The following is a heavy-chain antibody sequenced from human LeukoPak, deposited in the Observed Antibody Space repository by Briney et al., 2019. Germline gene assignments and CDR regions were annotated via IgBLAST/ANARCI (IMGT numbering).Heavy chain of an antibody. CDR1: GGTFSSYA. D-gene: IGHD4-17*01. Sequence: ASVKVSCKASGGTFSSYAISWVRQAPGQGLEWMGRIIPILGIANYAQKFQGRATITADKSTSTAYMELSSLRSEDTAVYYCARVSPDYGDYVDYWGQGTLVTVSS. CDR3: ARVSPDYGDYVDY. CDR2: IIPILGIA. J-gene: IGHJ4*02. V-gene: IGHV1-69*04.